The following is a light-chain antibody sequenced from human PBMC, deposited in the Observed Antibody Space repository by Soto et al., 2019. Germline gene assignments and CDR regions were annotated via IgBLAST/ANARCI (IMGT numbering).Light chain of an antibody. Sequence: IVMTQSPLSLPVTPGESASISCRSSQSLLHSNGYSYLDWYLQKPGQSPQLLISLAYYRASGVPDRFSGSGSGTDFTLTISSLQAEDAAVYYCQQYYSTPLTFGGGTKVDIK. CDR2: LAY. CDR1: QSLLHSNGYSY. V-gene: IGKV2-28*01. J-gene: IGKJ4*01. CDR3: QQYYSTPLT.